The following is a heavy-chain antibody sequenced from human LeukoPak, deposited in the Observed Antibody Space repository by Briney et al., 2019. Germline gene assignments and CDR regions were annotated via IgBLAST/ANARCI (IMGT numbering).Heavy chain of an antibody. CDR3: ARGLIVAAGTDY. D-gene: IGHD3-22*01. V-gene: IGHV3-74*01. J-gene: IGHJ4*02. CDR1: GFIFSDYW. CDR2: INSDGRNT. Sequence: GGCLGLSHAVSGFIFSDYWMHGVPHVPGRGLVGVSHINSDGRNTSYTDSVKGRFPIHRHNDKNTLYLQMNSLRAEDTAVYYCARGLIVAAGTDYWGQGTLVTVSS.